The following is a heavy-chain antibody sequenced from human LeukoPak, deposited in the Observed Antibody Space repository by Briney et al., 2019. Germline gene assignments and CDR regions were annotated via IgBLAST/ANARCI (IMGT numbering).Heavy chain of an antibody. CDR3: ARQAVAGHDY. Sequence: PGGSLRLSCAASGFTFSSYSMNWVRQAPGKGLEWVSSISSISSYIYYADSVKGRLTISRDNAKNTLYLQMNSLRAEDTAVYYCARQAVAGHDYWGQGTLVTVSS. V-gene: IGHV3-21*01. J-gene: IGHJ4*02. CDR1: GFTFSSYS. D-gene: IGHD6-19*01. CDR2: ISSISSYI.